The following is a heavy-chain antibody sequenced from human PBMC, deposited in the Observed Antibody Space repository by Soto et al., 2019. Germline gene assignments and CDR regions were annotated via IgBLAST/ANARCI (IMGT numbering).Heavy chain of an antibody. V-gene: IGHV4-39*01. Sequence: QLQLQESGPGLVKPSETLSLTCTVSGGSISSSSYYWGWIRQPPGKGLEWIGSIYYSGSTYYNPSLKSRVTISVDTSKNQFSLKLSSVTAADTAVYYCARHGYYGSGSSNWFDPWGQGTLVTVSS. CDR1: GGSISSSSYY. D-gene: IGHD3-10*01. J-gene: IGHJ5*02. CDR2: IYYSGST. CDR3: ARHGYYGSGSSNWFDP.